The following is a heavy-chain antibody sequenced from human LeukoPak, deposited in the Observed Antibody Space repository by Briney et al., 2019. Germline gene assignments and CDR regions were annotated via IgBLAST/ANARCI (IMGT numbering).Heavy chain of an antibody. Sequence: GRSLRLSCAASGFTFDDYAMHWVQQAPGKGLEWVSGISWNSGSIGYADSVKGRFTISRDNAKNSLYLQMNSLRAEDTALYYCAKDMYGDYAGFSPLYFDYWGQGTLVTVSS. D-gene: IGHD4-17*01. J-gene: IGHJ4*02. V-gene: IGHV3-9*01. CDR1: GFTFDDYA. CDR3: AKDMYGDYAGFSPLYFDY. CDR2: ISWNSGSI.